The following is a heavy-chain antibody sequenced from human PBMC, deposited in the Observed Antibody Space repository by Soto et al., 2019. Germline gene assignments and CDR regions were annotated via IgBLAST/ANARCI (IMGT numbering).Heavy chain of an antibody. CDR1: GFSFSNYT. D-gene: IGHD6-19*01. V-gene: IGHV3-21*01. CDR2: TSRRSSNI. Sequence: GGSLRLSCAASGFSFSNYTMNWVRQAPGKGLDWLSSTSRRSSNIFYADSVKGRFTVSRDNANNLLYLQINSLSAECTPIYYGATDLTVAASNSYYYYGMDVWGQGTTVTVSS. J-gene: IGHJ6*02. CDR3: ATDLTVAASNSYYYYGMDV.